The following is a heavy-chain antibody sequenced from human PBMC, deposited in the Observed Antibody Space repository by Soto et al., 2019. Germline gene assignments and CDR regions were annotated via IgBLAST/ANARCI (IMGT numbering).Heavy chain of an antibody. CDR2: IYYSGST. V-gene: IGHV4-59*08. J-gene: IGHJ3*01. Sequence: PSETLSLTCTVPGGSISSYYWSWVRQPPGKGLEWIGYIYYSGSTNYNPSLKSRVTISVDTSKNQFSLKLSSVIAADTAVYYCVRRSDYGGFDVWGQGTMVTVSS. D-gene: IGHD1-26*01. CDR3: VRRSDYGGFDV. CDR1: GGSISSYY.